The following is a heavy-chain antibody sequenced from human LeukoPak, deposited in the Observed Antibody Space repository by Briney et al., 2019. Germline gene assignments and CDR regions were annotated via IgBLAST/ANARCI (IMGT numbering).Heavy chain of an antibody. CDR3: AKASITMVRGVRSHFDY. CDR1: GFTFSSYA. D-gene: IGHD3-10*01. V-gene: IGHV3-23*01. J-gene: IGHJ4*02. CDR2: ISGSGGST. Sequence: PGGSLRLSCAASGFTFSSYAMSWVRQAPGKGLEWVSAISGSGGSTYYADSVKGRFTISRDNSKNTLYLQMNSLRAEDTAVYYCAKASITMVRGVRSHFDYWGQGTLVTVSS.